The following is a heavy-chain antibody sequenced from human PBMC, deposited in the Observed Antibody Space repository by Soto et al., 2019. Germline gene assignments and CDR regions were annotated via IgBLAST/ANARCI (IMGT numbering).Heavy chain of an antibody. CDR2: INHSGST. CDR3: ARGPKLRFYGMDV. CDR1: GGSFSGYY. Sequence: LSLTCAVYGGSFSGYYWSWIRQPPGKGLEWIGEINHSGSTNYNPSLKSRVTISVDTSKNQFSLKLSSVTAADTAVYYCARGPKLRFYGMDVWGQGTTVTVSS. J-gene: IGHJ6*02. V-gene: IGHV4-34*01. D-gene: IGHD3-3*01.